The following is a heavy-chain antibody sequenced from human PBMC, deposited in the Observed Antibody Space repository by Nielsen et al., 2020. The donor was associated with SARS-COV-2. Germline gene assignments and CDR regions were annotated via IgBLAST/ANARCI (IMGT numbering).Heavy chain of an antibody. V-gene: IGHV3-23*01. D-gene: IGHD3-22*01. CDR2: ISGSGGST. Sequence: GESLKISCAASGFTFSSYAMSWVRQAPGKGLEWVSAISGSGGSTYYADSVKGRFTISRDNSKNTLYLQMNSLRAEDTAVYYCAGGGIVVVDFDYWGQGTLVTVSS. CDR3: AGGGIVVVDFDY. J-gene: IGHJ4*02. CDR1: GFTFSSYA.